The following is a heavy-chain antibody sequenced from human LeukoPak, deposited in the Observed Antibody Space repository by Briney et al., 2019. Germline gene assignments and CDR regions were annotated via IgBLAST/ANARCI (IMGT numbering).Heavy chain of an antibody. D-gene: IGHD6-13*01. CDR2: IYTSGST. Sequence: KPSETLSLTCTVSGGSISSYYWSWLRQPAGKGLEWIGRIYTSGSTNYNPSLKSRVTMSVDTSKNQFSLKLSSVTAADTAVYYCARAPGAAGTTGYYYYYMDVWGKGTTVTVSS. V-gene: IGHV4-4*07. CDR3: ARAPGAAGTTGYYYYYMDV. J-gene: IGHJ6*03. CDR1: GGSISSYY.